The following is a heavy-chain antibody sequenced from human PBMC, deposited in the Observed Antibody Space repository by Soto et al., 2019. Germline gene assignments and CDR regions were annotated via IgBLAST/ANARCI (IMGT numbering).Heavy chain of an antibody. CDR3: VRGYGRNFDY. V-gene: IGHV4-4*02. D-gene: IGHD5-18*01. Sequence: CHICAVSGQTYRGSNWWSWVRQPPGKGLEWIGEIYHSGSTNYNPSLKSRVTISVDKSKNQFSLKLSSVTAADTAVYYCVRGYGRNFDYWGQG. CDR2: IYHSGST. CDR1: GQTYRGSNW. J-gene: IGHJ4*02.